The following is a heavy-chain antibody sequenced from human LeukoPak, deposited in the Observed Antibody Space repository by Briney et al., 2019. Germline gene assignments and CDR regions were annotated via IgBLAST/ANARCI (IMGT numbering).Heavy chain of an antibody. CDR2: ISYVVTNK. V-gene: IGHV3-30-3*01. Sequence: QRGGSLRLSCAASGFTFSYYAMHWVRQAPGKGLEWVAVISYVVTNKYYADSVKGRSTIARDNSKNTPYLQMNSLRAEDTAVYYCARVLKYYDSSGYYFSYWGQGTLVTVSS. D-gene: IGHD3-22*01. CDR1: GFTFSYYA. CDR3: ARVLKYYDSSGYYFSY. J-gene: IGHJ4*02.